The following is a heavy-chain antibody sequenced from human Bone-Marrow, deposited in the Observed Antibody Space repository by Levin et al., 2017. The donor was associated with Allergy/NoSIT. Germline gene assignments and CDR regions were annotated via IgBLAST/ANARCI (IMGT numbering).Heavy chain of an antibody. D-gene: IGHD3-10*01. CDR1: GFTFSSYA. CDR2: ISYDGSNK. CDR3: ARVLSDDERDYYYYGMDV. V-gene: IGHV3-30-3*01. J-gene: IGHJ6*02. Sequence: AGGSLRLSCAASGFTFSSYAMHWVRQAPGKGLEWVAVISYDGSNKYYADSVKGRFTISRDNSKNTLYLQMNSLRAEDTAVYYCARVLSDDERDYYYYGMDVWGQGTTVTVSS.